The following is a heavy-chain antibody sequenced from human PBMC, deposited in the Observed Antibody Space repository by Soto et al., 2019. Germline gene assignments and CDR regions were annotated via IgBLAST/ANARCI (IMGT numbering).Heavy chain of an antibody. CDR2: ISYDGSNK. Sequence: QVQLVESGGGVVQPGRSLRLSCAASGFTFSSYAMHWVRQAPGKGLEWVAVISYDGSNKYYADSVKGRFTISRDNSKNTLYLQINSLRAEDTAVYYCARDGGDDSSGYSLFDIWGQGTMVTVSS. CDR3: ARDGGDDSSGYSLFDI. V-gene: IGHV3-30-3*01. CDR1: GFTFSSYA. J-gene: IGHJ3*02. D-gene: IGHD3-22*01.